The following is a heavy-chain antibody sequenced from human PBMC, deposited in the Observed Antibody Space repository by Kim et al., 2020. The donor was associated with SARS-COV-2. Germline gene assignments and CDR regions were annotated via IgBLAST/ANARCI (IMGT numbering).Heavy chain of an antibody. J-gene: IGHJ1*01. CDR2: IYYSGST. CDR1: GGSISSYY. V-gene: IGHV4-59*01. CDR3: ARDAAAGPYFQH. Sequence: SGTLSLTCTVSGGSISSYYWSWIRQPPGKGLEWIGYIYYSGSTNYNPSLKSRVTISVDTSKNQFSLKLSSVTAADTAVYYCARDAAAGPYFQHWGEGTL. D-gene: IGHD6-13*01.